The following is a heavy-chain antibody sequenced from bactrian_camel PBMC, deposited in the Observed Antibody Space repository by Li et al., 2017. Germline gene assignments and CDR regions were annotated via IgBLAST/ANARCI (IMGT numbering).Heavy chain of an antibody. CDR3: AARRWSGDCYGSPNFRLYTY. J-gene: IGHJ4*01. Sequence: HVQLVESGGGSVQAGGSLRLACAASGIVSTVCGAWFRQAPGKEREGIAEIYEGDGLTEGRFTVSRDMAKGTAHLNITNLKPEDTGVYYCAARRWSGDCYGSPNFRLYTYWGPGTQVTVS. CDR1: GIVSTVC. CDR2: IYEGDG. V-gene: IGHV3S53*01. D-gene: IGHD5*01.